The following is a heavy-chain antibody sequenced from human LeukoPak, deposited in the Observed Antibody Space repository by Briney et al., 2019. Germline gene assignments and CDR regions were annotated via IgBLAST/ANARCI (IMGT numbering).Heavy chain of an antibody. CDR3: ASLDYYDSSPPFGY. CDR2: IIPILGIA. V-gene: IGHV1-69*04. D-gene: IGHD3-22*01. J-gene: IGHJ4*02. Sequence: SVKVSCKASGGTFSSYAISWVRQAPGQGLEWMGRIIPILGIANYAQKFQGRVTITADKSTSTAYMELSSLRSEDTAVYYCASLDYYDSSPPFGYWGQGTLVTVSS. CDR1: GGTFSSYA.